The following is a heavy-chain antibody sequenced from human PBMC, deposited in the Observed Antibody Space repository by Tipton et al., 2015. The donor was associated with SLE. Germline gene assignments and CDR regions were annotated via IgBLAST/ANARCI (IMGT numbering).Heavy chain of an antibody. J-gene: IGHJ1*01. CDR2: INHSGST. D-gene: IGHD3-3*01. CDR1: GGSFSGYY. V-gene: IGHV4-34*01. Sequence: TLSLTCAVYGGSFSGYYWSWIRQPPGKGLEWIGEINHSGSTNYNPSLKSRVTISVDMSKNQFSPKLSSVTAADTAVYYCARGPDTIQGTFQHWGQGTLVTVSS. CDR3: ARGPDTIQGTFQH.